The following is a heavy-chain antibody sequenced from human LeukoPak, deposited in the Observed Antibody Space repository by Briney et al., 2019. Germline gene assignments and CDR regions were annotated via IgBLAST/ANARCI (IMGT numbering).Heavy chain of an antibody. CDR2: INPSGGST. J-gene: IGHJ6*03. CDR3: ARDRGCGGDCYSKNIYYYYYMDV. CDR1: GYTFTDYY. V-gene: IGHV1-46*01. D-gene: IGHD2-21*02. Sequence: ASVKVSCKASGYTFTDYYMHWVRQAPGQGLEWMGIINPSGGSTSYAQKFQGRVTMTRDMSTSTVYMELSSLRSEDTAVYYCARDRGCGGDCYSKNIYYYYYMDVWGKGTTVTVSS.